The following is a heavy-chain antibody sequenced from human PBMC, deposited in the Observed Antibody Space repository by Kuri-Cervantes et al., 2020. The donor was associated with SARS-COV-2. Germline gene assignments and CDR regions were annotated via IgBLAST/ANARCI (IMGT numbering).Heavy chain of an antibody. D-gene: IGHD6-19*01. J-gene: IGHJ4*02. CDR3: AKAPRAVADYFDY. CDR2: ISGSGGST. Sequence: ETLSLTCAASGFTFSGHWIHWVRQAPGKGLEWVSAISGSGGSTYYADSVKGRFSISRDNSKNTLYVQMNSLRAEDTAVYYCAKAPRAVADYFDYWGQGTLVTVSS. V-gene: IGHV3-23*01. CDR1: GFTFSGHW.